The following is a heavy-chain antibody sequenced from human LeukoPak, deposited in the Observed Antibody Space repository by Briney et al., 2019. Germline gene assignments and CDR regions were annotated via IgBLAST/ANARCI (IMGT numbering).Heavy chain of an antibody. CDR1: GGSNSRSSNY. CDR2: IYYSGST. CDR3: ARLIVQFRLARDLVGWFDP. D-gene: IGHD2-21*01. J-gene: IGHJ5*02. V-gene: IGHV4-39*07. Sequence: PSETLSLTCTVSGGSNSRSSNYWGWIRQSPGKGLEWIGSIYYSGSTYYNPSLKSRVTISVDTSKNQFSLKLTSVTAADTAIYYCARLIVQFRLARDLVGWFDPWGQGTLVTVSS.